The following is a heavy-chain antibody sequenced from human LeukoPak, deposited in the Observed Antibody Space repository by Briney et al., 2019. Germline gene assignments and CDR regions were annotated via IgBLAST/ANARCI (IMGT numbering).Heavy chain of an antibody. V-gene: IGHV3-23*01. CDR1: GFTFSSYA. D-gene: IGHD3-3*01. Sequence: GGSLRLSCAASGFTFSSYAMGWVCQAPGKGLEWVSYIGGSGGSTFYADSVKGRITISRDNSRNTLYLQMNSLRAEDTAVYYCAREGNYDFWSGHYYYYMDVWGKGTTVTVSS. CDR2: IGGSGGST. J-gene: IGHJ6*03. CDR3: AREGNYDFWSGHYYYYMDV.